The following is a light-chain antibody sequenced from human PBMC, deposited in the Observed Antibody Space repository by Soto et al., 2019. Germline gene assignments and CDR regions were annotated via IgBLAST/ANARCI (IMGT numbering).Light chain of an antibody. J-gene: IGKJ1*01. V-gene: IGKV3D-15*01. CDR3: QQYNYWRT. CDR2: GAS. Sequence: EIVMTQSPATLSVSPGERATLSCRASQSINSDLAWYQQRPGQAPRLLIYGASNRAPGIPARFSGSGSGTEFALTISSLQSEDFAVYYCQQYNYWRTFGQGTNVDI. CDR1: QSINSD.